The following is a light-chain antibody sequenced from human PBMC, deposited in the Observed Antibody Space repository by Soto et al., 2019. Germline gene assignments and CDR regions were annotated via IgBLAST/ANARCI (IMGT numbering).Light chain of an antibody. J-gene: IGKJ1*01. CDR3: QQYGSSPAWT. CDR2: GAS. V-gene: IGKV3-20*01. Sequence: EIVLTQSPGTLSLSTEDRATLSCRASQSVTTNYLAWYQQKPGQAPRLLIYGASSRATGIPDRFSGSGSGTDFTLTISRLEPEDFAVYYCQQYGSSPAWTFGQGTKVDIK. CDR1: QSVTTNY.